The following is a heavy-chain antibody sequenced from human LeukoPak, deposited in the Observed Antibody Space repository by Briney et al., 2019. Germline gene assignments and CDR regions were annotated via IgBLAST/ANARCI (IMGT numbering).Heavy chain of an antibody. J-gene: IGHJ3*02. D-gene: IGHD3-3*01. CDR2: IYYSGST. Sequence: SETLSLTCTVSGGSISSYYWSWNRQPPGKGLEWIGYIYYSGSTNYNPSLKRRVTISVDTSKNQFSLKLSSVTAADTAVYYCAIAYYDFWSGYSHDAFDIWGQGTMVTVS. V-gene: IGHV4-59*01. CDR3: AIAYYDFWSGYSHDAFDI. CDR1: GGSISSYY.